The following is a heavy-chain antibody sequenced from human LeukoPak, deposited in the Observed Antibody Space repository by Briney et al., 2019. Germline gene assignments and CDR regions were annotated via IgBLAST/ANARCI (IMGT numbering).Heavy chain of an antibody. CDR3: ARESTALVRVGATTHFDY. CDR2: IWFDGNNK. D-gene: IGHD1-26*01. J-gene: IGHJ4*02. Sequence: GGSLRLSCAASGFTFSSYGMHWVRQAPGKGLEWVAVIWFDGNNKYYADSVKGRFTISRDNSKNTLYLQMNSLRAEDTAVYYCARESTALVRVGATTHFDYWGQGTLVTVSS. CDR1: GFTFSSYG. V-gene: IGHV3-33*01.